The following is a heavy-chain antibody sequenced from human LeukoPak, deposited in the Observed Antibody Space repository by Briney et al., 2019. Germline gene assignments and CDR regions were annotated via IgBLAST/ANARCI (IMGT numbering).Heavy chain of an antibody. D-gene: IGHD6-13*01. J-gene: IGHJ4*02. V-gene: IGHV1-2*02. CDR1: GYTFTGYY. Sequence: ASVKVSCKASGYTFTGYYMHWVRQAPGQGLEWMGWINPNSGGTNYAQKFQGRVTMTRDTSISTAYMELSRLRSDDTAVYYCARAGIAVAGAGPDYWGQGTLVTVSS. CDR2: INPNSGGT. CDR3: ARAGIAVAGAGPDY.